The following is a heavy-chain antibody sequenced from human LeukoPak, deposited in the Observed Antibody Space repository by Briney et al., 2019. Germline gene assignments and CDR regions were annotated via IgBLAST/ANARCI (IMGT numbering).Heavy chain of an antibody. CDR3: ANQRGGF. Sequence: GSLQLSCAASGFLFSSYPMSWVRQAPGKGLEWVSAISGTAENTYYADSVKGRFSISRDNSRNTVHLQMNSLRPGDTAVYYCANQRGGFWGQGTLVTVSS. J-gene: IGHJ4*02. V-gene: IGHV3-23*01. CDR2: ISGTAENT. D-gene: IGHD3-10*01. CDR1: GFLFSSYP.